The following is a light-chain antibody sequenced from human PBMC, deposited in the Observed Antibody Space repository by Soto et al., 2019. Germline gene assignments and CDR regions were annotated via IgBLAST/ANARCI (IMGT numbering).Light chain of an antibody. CDR3: LQDYQYPLT. Sequence: DIQMTQSPSSLSASIGDRVTITCRASQRIRTSLNWYQHKPGKAPKLLIYAASSLESGVPSRFSGSGSGTDFSLSISSLQPEDFATYYCLQDYQYPLTFGGGTKVDIK. V-gene: IGKV1-39*01. J-gene: IGKJ4*01. CDR2: AAS. CDR1: QRIRTS.